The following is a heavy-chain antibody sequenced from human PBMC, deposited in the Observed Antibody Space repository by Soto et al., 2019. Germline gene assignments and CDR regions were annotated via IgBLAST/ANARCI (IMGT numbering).Heavy chain of an antibody. Sequence: QLQLQESGPGLVKPSETLSLTCTVSGGSISSSSYYWGWIRQPPGKGLEWIGSIYYSGSTYYNPSPQSRVPIAVDTSTNQFSLKLSSGPAADTAVYYCARPIPFDPWGQGTLVTVSS. CDR2: IYYSGST. CDR3: ARPIPFDP. CDR1: GGSISSSSYY. D-gene: IGHD2-21*01. J-gene: IGHJ5*02. V-gene: IGHV4-39*01.